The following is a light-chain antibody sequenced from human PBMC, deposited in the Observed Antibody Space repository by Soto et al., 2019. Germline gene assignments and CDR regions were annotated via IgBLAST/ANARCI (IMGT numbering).Light chain of an antibody. J-gene: IGKJ1*01. V-gene: IGKV2-28*01. CDR2: LGS. CDR3: MQALRTTWT. Sequence: DIVMTQSPLSLPVTPGEPASISCRSSQSLLHSNGYNYLDWYLQKPGQSPQLLIYLGSNRASGVPVSCSGRGSGSDFTLKISRVEAEDVGVYCCMQALRTTWTFGQGTKVAIK. CDR1: QSLLHSNGYNY.